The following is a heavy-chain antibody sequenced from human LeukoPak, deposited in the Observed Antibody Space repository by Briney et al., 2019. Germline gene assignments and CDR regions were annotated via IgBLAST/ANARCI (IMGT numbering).Heavy chain of an antibody. V-gene: IGHV3-53*01. CDR3: TRQTGESTNFDN. CDR2: IYSGGTT. CDR1: GFSVSSSY. J-gene: IGHJ4*02. Sequence: GGSLRLSCAASGFSVSSSYISWVRQAPGKGLEWVSAIYSGGTTYYADSVKGRFTISRDNSKNMLYLLMNYLRAEDMAMYHCTRQTGESTNFDNWGQGTLVTVSS. D-gene: IGHD2-2*01.